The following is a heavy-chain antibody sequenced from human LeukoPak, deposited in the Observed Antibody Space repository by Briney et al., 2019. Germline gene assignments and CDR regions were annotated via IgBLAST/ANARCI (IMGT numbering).Heavy chain of an antibody. V-gene: IGHV3-66*02. D-gene: IGHD3-10*01. CDR3: VGVETITMVRGASGDV. Sequence: PGGSLRLSCAASGFSVSSNYMTWVRQGPGKGLEWVAVIHSGGRAYDADSVKGRFTTSRDNSKNTLDLQMNSLSVEDTAVYYCVGVETITMVRGASGDVWGKGTTVTVSS. J-gene: IGHJ6*04. CDR1: GFSVSSNY. CDR2: IHSGGRA.